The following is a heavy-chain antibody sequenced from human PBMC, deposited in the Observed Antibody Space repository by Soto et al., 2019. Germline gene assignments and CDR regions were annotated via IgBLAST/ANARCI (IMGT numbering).Heavy chain of an antibody. CDR1: GYSFTSYW. CDR2: IDPSDSYT. CDR3: ARHRALSSSSDFDY. Sequence: GESLKISCKGSGYSFTSYWISWVRQMPGKGLEWLGRIDPSDSYTNYSPSFQGHVTISADKSISTAYLQWSSLKASDTAMYYCARHRALSSSSDFDYWGQGNMVTVSS. J-gene: IGHJ4*02. D-gene: IGHD6-6*01. V-gene: IGHV5-10-1*01.